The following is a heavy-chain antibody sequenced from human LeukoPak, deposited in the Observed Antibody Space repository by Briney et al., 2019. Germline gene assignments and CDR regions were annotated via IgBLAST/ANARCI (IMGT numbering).Heavy chain of an antibody. Sequence: GGSLRRSCSASGFTSSGYWMGWVRQGPGNGLEWMANIKQDGSHQNYVESVKGRFTISRDNTKHSLFLRMSSLRAEDTAVYYCARDGILTYAFDIWGQGTMVTVSP. D-gene: IGHD1-1*01. CDR3: ARDGILTYAFDI. CDR2: IKQDGSHQ. J-gene: IGHJ3*02. V-gene: IGHV3-7*01. CDR1: GFTSSGYW.